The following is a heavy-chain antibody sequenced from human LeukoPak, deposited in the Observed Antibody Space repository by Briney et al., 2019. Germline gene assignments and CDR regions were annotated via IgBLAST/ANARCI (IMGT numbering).Heavy chain of an antibody. D-gene: IGHD4-17*01. CDR2: ISGSGGST. CDR3: AKDSSIYGALYYFDY. V-gene: IGHV3-23*01. J-gene: IGHJ4*02. CDR1: GFTFSSYW. Sequence: GGSLRLSCAASGFTFSSYWMSWVRQAPGKGLEWVSAISGSGGSTYYADSVKGRFTISRDNSKNTLYLQMNSLRAEDTAVYYCAKDSSIYGALYYFDYWGQGTLVTVSS.